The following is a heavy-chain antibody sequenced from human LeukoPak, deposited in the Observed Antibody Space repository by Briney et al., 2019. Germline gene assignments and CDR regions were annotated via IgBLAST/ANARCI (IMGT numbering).Heavy chain of an antibody. V-gene: IGHV3-7*01. J-gene: IGHJ4*02. CDR2: IKQDGSEK. CDR1: GFTFSSYW. D-gene: IGHD2-15*01. CDR3: ATDSGKRYCSGGSCYSDD. Sequence: GGSLRLSCAASGFTFSSYWMSWVRQAPGKGLEWVANIKQDGSEKYYVDSVKGRFTISRDNAKNSLYLQMNSLRAEDTAVYYCATDSGKRYCSGGSCYSDDWGQGTLVTVSS.